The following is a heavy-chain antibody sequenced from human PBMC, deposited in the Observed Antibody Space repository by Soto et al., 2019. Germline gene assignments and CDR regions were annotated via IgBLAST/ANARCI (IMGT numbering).Heavy chain of an antibody. Sequence: PGGSLRLSCTASGFTFGYYAMSWFRQSPGKGLEWVGFIRSKAYGGTTEYAASVKGRFTISRDDSKSIAYLQMNSLKTEDTAVYYCTRDGVAYPGDYWGQGTLVTVSS. J-gene: IGHJ4*02. CDR3: TRDGVAYPGDY. D-gene: IGHD2-2*01. V-gene: IGHV3-49*03. CDR1: GFTFGYYA. CDR2: IRSKAYGGTT.